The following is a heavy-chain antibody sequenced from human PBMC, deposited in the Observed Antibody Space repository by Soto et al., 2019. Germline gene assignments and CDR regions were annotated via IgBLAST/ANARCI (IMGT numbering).Heavy chain of an antibody. V-gene: IGHV1-69*01. CDR2: IIPIFGTA. CDR3: AMLTPPRYSSGCYYFDY. D-gene: IGHD6-19*01. CDR1: GGTFSSYA. J-gene: IGHJ4*02. Sequence: QVQLVQSGAEVKKPGSSVKVSCKASGGTFSSYAISWVRQAPGQGLEWMGGIIPIFGTANYAQKFQGRVTITADEATSTSYMELSSLISEDTAVYYCAMLTPPRYSSGCYYFDYWGQGTLVTVSS.